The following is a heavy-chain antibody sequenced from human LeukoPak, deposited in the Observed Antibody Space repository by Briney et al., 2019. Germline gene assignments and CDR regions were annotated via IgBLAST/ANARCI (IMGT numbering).Heavy chain of an antibody. V-gene: IGHV4-34*01. CDR1: GGSFSAYY. J-gene: IGHJ4*02. D-gene: IGHD3-10*01. Sequence: SETLSLTCAVYGGSFSAYYWSWIRQPPGKGLEWLGTIYYTGKTFYNPSLKSRVTISVDTSKNQFSLKLSSVTAADTAVYYCARGRLDGSGSYPPYYFDYWGQGTLVTVSS. CDR2: IYYTGKT. CDR3: ARGRLDGSGSYPPYYFDY.